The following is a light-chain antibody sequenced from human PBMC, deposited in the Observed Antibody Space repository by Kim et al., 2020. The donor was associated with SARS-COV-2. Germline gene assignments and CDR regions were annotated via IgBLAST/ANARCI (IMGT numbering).Light chain of an antibody. V-gene: IGKV1-5*01. J-gene: IGKJ1*01. CDR1: QRISNL. CDR3: QQSNSLWT. CDR2: DAS. Sequence: DIQMTQSPSTLSASVGDRVTITCRASQRISNLLAWYQQKPGKAPKLLIYDASNLESGVPSRFSGSRSGTEFTLTINSLQPDDFATYYGQQSNSLWTFGQGTKVDIK.